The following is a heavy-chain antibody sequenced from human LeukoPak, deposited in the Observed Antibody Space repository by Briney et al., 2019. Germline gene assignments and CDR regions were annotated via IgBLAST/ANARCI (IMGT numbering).Heavy chain of an antibody. V-gene: IGHV3-21*01. Sequence: GGSLRLSCAASGFTFSSYSMNWVRQAPGKGLEWVSSISSSSSYIYYADSVKGRFTISRDNAKNSLYLQMNSLRAEDTAVYYCASTVGYCSGGSCLDYWGQGTLVTVSS. D-gene: IGHD2-15*01. J-gene: IGHJ4*02. CDR2: ISSSSSYI. CDR1: GFTFSSYS. CDR3: ASTVGYCSGGSCLDY.